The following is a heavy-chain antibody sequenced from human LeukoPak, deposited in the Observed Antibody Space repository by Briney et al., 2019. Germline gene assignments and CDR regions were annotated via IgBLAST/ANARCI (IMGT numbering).Heavy chain of an antibody. J-gene: IGHJ4*02. CDR2: ISYSGTT. V-gene: IGHV4-59*01. CDR1: GGSISSYY. CDR3: ARVTRGSYRLDY. D-gene: IGHD1-26*01. Sequence: PSEALSLTCTVSGGSISSYYWSWIRQPPGKGLEWIGYISYSGTTNYSPSLRGRVTISVDTSKNQFSLKLSSVTAADTAVYFCARVTRGSYRLDYWGQGILVTVSS.